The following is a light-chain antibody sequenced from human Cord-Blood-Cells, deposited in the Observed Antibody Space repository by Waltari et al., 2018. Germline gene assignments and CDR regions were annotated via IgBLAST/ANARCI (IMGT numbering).Light chain of an antibody. J-gene: IGKJ2*01. CDR1: QSISCY. CDR3: QQSYSTPYT. CDR2: TAS. Sequence: DIQMTQSPSSLSASVGDRVTIPCRASQSISCYLNWYQQKPGKAPKLLIYTASSLQSGVPSRFSGSRSGTDFTLTISRLQPVEFATYYCQQSYSTPYTVGQGTKLGIK. V-gene: IGKV1-39*01.